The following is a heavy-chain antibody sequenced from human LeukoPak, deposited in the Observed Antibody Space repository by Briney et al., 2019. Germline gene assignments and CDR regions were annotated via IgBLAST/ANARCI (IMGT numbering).Heavy chain of an antibody. CDR1: GFTFSTYA. J-gene: IGHJ4*02. D-gene: IGHD6-13*01. CDR2: ISRNGGSP. Sequence: GGSLRLSCAASGFTFSTYAMHWVRQAPGKGLEYVSGISRNGGSPYYVNALKGRFTISRDHYKNTLYLQMGSLRAEDVAVYYCAREKLLAAAGFDYWGQGTLVTVSS. V-gene: IGHV3-64*01. CDR3: AREKLLAAAGFDY.